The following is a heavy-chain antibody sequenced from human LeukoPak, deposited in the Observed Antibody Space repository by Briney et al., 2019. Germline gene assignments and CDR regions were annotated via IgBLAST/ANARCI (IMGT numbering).Heavy chain of an antibody. Sequence: SETLSLTCTVSGGSISSSSYYWGWIRQPPGKGLEWIGSIYYSGSTYYNPSLKSRVTISVDTSKNQFSLKPSSVTAADTAVYYCARLGDPTYYYDSSGYYTDYWGQGTLVTVSS. J-gene: IGHJ4*02. D-gene: IGHD3-22*01. CDR1: GGSISSSSYY. V-gene: IGHV4-39*01. CDR2: IYYSGST. CDR3: ARLGDPTYYYDSSGYYTDY.